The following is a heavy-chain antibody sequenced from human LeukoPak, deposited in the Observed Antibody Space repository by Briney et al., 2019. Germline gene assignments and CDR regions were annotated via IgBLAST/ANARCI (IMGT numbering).Heavy chain of an antibody. Sequence: SQTLSLTCAISGDSVSSNSAAWNWIRQSPSRGLEWLGRTYYRSKWYNDYAVSVKSRITINPDTSKNQFSLQLNSVTPEDTAVCYCARDMGWDSSGWYPFDYWGQGTLVTVSS. J-gene: IGHJ4*02. V-gene: IGHV6-1*01. CDR2: TYYRSKWYN. D-gene: IGHD6-19*01. CDR1: GDSVSSNSAA. CDR3: ARDMGWDSSGWYPFDY.